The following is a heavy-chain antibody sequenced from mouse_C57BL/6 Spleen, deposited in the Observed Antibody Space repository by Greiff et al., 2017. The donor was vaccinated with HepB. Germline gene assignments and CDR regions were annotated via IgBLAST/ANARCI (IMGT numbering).Heavy chain of an antibody. CDR1: GYTFTSYW. D-gene: IGHD1-1*01. Sequence: QVHVKQPGAELVRPGSSVKLSCKASGYTFTSYWMHWVKQRPIQSLEWIGNIDPSDSETHYNQKFKDKATLTVDKSSSTAYMQLSSLTSEDSAVYYCACYYGRDYYAMDYWGQGTSVTVSS. CDR2: IDPSDSET. J-gene: IGHJ4*01. V-gene: IGHV1-52*01. CDR3: ACYYGRDYYAMDY.